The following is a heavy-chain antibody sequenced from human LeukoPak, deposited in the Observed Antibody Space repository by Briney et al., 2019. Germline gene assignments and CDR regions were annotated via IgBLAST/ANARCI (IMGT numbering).Heavy chain of an antibody. J-gene: IGHJ3*02. CDR2: IHYSGST. CDR1: GGSISSYY. D-gene: IGHD3-22*01. CDR3: ARVTHYYDSSVDAFDI. V-gene: IGHV4-59*01. Sequence: PSETLSLTCTVSGGSISSYYWSWIRQPPGKGLEWIGYIHYSGSTNYNPSLKSRVTISVDTSKNQFSLKLSSVTAADTAVYYCARVTHYYDSSVDAFDIWGQGTMVTVSS.